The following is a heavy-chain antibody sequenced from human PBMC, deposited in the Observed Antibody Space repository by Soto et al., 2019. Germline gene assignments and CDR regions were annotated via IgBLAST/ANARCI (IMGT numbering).Heavy chain of an antibody. CDR3: ARDVDSTILKPNDAFGI. CDR1: GDSIFGGDYY. Sequence: SETLSLTCTVSGDSIFGGDYYWSWIRQAPGKGLQWVGSIYYSGRTYYNPSLESRIAMTVDTSQNQFSLKLSSVTAADSAVYFCARDVDSTILKPNDAFGIWGQGPMVTVSS. CDR2: IYYSGRT. J-gene: IGHJ3*02. V-gene: IGHV4-30-4*01. D-gene: IGHD5-18*01.